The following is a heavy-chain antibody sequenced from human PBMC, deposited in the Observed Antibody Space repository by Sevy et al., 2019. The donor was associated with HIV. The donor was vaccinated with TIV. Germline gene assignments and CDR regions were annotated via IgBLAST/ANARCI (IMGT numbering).Heavy chain of an antibody. D-gene: IGHD1-26*01. CDR3: TTRLSGSYGVWYIDY. V-gene: IGHV3-15*01. CDR2: IKSKTDGGTT. Sequence: GGSLRLSCAASGFTFSNAWMSWVRQAPGKGLEWVGRIKSKTDGGTTDYAAPVKGRFTISREDSKNTLYLQMNSLKTEDTAVYYCTTRLSGSYGVWYIDYWGQGTLVTVSS. CDR1: GFTFSNAW. J-gene: IGHJ4*02.